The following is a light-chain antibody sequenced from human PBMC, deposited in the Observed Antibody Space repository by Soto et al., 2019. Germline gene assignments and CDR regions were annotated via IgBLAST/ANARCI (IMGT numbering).Light chain of an antibody. CDR2: DVS. CDR1: SSDVGGYNY. V-gene: IGLV2-14*01. CDR3: SSYTCSSTPYV. J-gene: IGLJ1*01. Sequence: QSALTQPASVSGSPGQSITISCTGTSSDVGGYNYVSWYQQHPGKAPKLMIYDVSNRPSGVSNRFSGSKSGNTASLTISGLQAEDEADYYCSSYTCSSTPYVFVTGTKVTVL.